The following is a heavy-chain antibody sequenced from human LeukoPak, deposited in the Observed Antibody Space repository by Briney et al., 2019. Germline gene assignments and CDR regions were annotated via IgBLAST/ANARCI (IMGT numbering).Heavy chain of an antibody. V-gene: IGHV3-33*06. D-gene: IGHD2-2*01. CDR1: GFTFSSYG. CDR2: ILSDGTSE. Sequence: PGRSLRLSCAASGFTFSSYGMHWVRQAPGKGLEWVAVILSDGTSEYYADSVKGRFTISRDNSKSTLYLQMNSLRAGDTAVYYCAKDSIVVVPAAMVAFDIWGQGTMVTVSS. CDR3: AKDSIVVVPAAMVAFDI. J-gene: IGHJ3*02.